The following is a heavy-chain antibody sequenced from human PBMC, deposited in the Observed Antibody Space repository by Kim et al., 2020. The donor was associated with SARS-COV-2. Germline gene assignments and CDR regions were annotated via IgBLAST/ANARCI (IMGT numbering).Heavy chain of an antibody. Sequence: SLKGRVTIPVDTSKHQFSLKLSSVTAADTAVYYCARGKGSVVTPAGGFDYWGQGTLVTVSS. J-gene: IGHJ4*02. CDR3: ARGKGSVVTPAGGFDY. D-gene: IGHD2-21*02. V-gene: IGHV4-34*01.